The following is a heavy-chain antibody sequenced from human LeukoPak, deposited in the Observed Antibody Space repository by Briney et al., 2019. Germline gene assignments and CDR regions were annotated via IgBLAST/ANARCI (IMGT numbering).Heavy chain of an antibody. CDR3: ARWVPGGMGYYFDY. V-gene: IGHV4-30-4*01. CDR1: GGSISSGDYY. CDR2: IYYSGST. D-gene: IGHD1-26*01. J-gene: IGHJ4*02. Sequence: PSETLSLTCTVSGGSISSGDYYWSWIRQPPGKGLEWIGYIYYSGSTYYNPSLKSRVTISVDTSKNQFSLKLSSVTAADTAVYYCARWVPGGMGYYFDYWGQGTLVTASS.